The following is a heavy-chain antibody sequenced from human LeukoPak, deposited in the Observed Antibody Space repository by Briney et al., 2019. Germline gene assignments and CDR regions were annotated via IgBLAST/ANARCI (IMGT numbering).Heavy chain of an antibody. Sequence: PGGSLRLSCAASGFTVSSNYMSWVRQAPGKGLEWVSVIYSGGSTYYADSVKGRFTISRDNSKNTLYLQMNSLRAEATAVYYCARDPEGLVEGYWGQGTLVTVSS. CDR3: ARDPEGLVEGY. D-gene: IGHD2-8*02. CDR2: IYSGGST. J-gene: IGHJ4*02. V-gene: IGHV3-66*01. CDR1: GFTVSSNY.